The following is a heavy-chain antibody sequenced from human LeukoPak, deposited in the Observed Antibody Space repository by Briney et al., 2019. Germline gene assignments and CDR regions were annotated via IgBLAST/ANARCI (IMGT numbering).Heavy chain of an antibody. CDR3: ARDLEGSGSYSY. CDR2: ISSSSSYI. D-gene: IGHD3-10*01. J-gene: IGHJ4*02. V-gene: IGHV3-21*01. CDR1: GFTLSDYS. Sequence: PGGSLRLSCAASGFTLSDYSMNWVRQAPGKGLEWVSSISSSSSYIYYADSVKGRFTISRDNAKNSLYLQMNSLRAEDAAVYYCARDLEGSGSYSYWGQGTLVTVSS.